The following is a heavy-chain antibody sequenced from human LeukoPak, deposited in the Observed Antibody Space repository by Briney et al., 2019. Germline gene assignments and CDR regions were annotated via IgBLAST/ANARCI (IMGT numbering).Heavy chain of an antibody. J-gene: IGHJ4*02. CDR3: ARESLAPFDY. CDR2: IYHSGST. D-gene: IGHD3-3*02. CDR1: GYSISSGYY. Sequence: PSETLSLTCTVSGYSISSGYYWGWIRQPPGKGLEWIGSIYHSGSTYYNPSLKSRVTISVDTSKNQFSLKLSSVTAADTAVYYCARESLAPFDYWGQGTLVTVSS. V-gene: IGHV4-38-2*02.